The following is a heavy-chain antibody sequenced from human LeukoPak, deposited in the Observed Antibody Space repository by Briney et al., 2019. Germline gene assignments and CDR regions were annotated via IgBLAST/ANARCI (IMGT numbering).Heavy chain of an antibody. CDR2: INPNSGGT. CDR1: GYTFTGYY. CDR3: ARDSRVTNGDY. V-gene: IGHV1-2*02. D-gene: IGHD3-10*01. J-gene: IGHJ4*02. Sequence: ASVKVSCKPSGYTFTGYYMHWVRQAPGQGLEWMGFINPNSGGTNYAQTFQGRVTMTRDTSVSTAYMELSRLRPDDTAVYYCARDSRVTNGDYWGQGTLVTVSS.